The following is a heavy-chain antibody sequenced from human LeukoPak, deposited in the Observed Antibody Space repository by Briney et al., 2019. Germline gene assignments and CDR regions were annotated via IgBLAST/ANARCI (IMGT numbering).Heavy chain of an antibody. Sequence: SETLSLTCTVSGGSISGYYWSWIRQPPGKGLEWIGFIYSSGNTNYNPSLKSRLSISVDVSKNQLSLNLSSVTAADTAVYYCARDGALNSIDPWGQGTLVTVSS. J-gene: IGHJ5*02. CDR3: ARDGALNSIDP. D-gene: IGHD3-16*01. CDR2: IYSSGNT. V-gene: IGHV4-59*01. CDR1: GGSISGYY.